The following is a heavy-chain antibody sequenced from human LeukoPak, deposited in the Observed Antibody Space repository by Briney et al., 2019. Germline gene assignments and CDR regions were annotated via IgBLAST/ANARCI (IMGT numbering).Heavy chain of an antibody. Sequence: PGGSLRLSCAASGFTFDDYAMHWVRQASGKGLEWVSLISGDGGNTYYADSVKGRFTISRDNSKNSLYLRMNSLRTEDTALYYCAKDTRNYAEFDFWGQGALVTV. CDR1: GFTFDDYA. D-gene: IGHD2-2*01. V-gene: IGHV3-43*02. J-gene: IGHJ4*02. CDR2: ISGDGGNT. CDR3: AKDTRNYAEFDF.